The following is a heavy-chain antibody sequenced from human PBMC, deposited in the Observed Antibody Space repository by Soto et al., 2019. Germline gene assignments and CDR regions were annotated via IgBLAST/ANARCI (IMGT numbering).Heavy chain of an antibody. J-gene: IGHJ5*02. Sequence: QVQLVQSGAEVKKPGASVKVSCKASGYTFSTYGFSWVRQAPGQGLEWMGWIGADNGDTNYAQNFQGRVTMTTDTSTTTSDMEWRSLTSDDTAVYFCARDWKGAEGFDPWGQGTLVTVSS. CDR3: ARDWKGAEGFDP. CDR1: GYTFSTYG. V-gene: IGHV1-18*01. CDR2: IGADNGDT. D-gene: IGHD1-1*01.